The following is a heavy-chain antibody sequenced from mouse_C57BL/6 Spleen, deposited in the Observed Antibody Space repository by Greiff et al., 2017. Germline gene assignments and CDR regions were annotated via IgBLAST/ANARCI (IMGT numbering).Heavy chain of an antibody. Sequence: VQLQQPGAELVKPGASVKVSCKASGYTFNSYWMPWVKPRPGQGLEWIGRIHPSDSDTNYNQKFKGKVTLTVAKSSSTAYMQLISLTSEDSAVYYCAMEEGLVTTFAMDYWGQGTSVTVSS. CDR2: IHPSDSDT. CDR1: GYTFNSYW. V-gene: IGHV1-74*01. CDR3: AMEEGLVTTFAMDY. J-gene: IGHJ4*01. D-gene: IGHD2-12*01.